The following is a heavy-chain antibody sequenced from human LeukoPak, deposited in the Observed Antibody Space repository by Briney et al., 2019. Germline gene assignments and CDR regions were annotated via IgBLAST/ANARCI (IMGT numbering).Heavy chain of an antibody. CDR1: GFTFSSYA. V-gene: IGHV3-23*01. CDR2: ISGSGGST. Sequence: GGSLRLSCAASGFTFSSYAMSWVRQAPGKGLEWVSAISGSGGSTYYADSVKGRFTISRDNAKNSLYLQMNSLRAEDTAVYYCARGRAVAGGSKYYFDYWGQGTLVTVSS. J-gene: IGHJ4*02. CDR3: ARGRAVAGGSKYYFDY. D-gene: IGHD6-19*01.